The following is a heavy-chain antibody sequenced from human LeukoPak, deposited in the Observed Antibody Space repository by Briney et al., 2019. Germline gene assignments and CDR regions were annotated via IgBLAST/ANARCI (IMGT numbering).Heavy chain of an antibody. CDR3: TVSGSYYSSSDNWFDP. J-gene: IGHJ5*02. Sequence: AGGSLRLSCAASGFTFSSYAMSWVRQAPGKGLEWVSVITRSGSTYYADSVKGRFTISRDNSKNTLYLQMNSLRAEDTAVYYCTVSGSYYSSSDNWFDPWGQGTLVTVSS. D-gene: IGHD3-10*01. CDR2: ITRSGST. V-gene: IGHV3-23*01. CDR1: GFTFSSYA.